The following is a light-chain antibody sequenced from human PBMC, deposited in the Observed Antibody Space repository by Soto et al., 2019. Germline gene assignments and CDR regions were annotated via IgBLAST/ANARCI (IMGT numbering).Light chain of an antibody. J-gene: IGLJ3*02. V-gene: IGLV2-14*01. CDR1: SSDIGGHNF. Sequence: QSVLTQPASVSESLGQSITISCSGTSSDIGGHNFVSWYQQLPGKTPKVLIYGVSNRPSGISNRFSGSKSGNTASLTISGLQAEDGADYYCSSYTFSNTWVFGGGTKLTVL. CDR2: GVS. CDR3: SSYTFSNTWV.